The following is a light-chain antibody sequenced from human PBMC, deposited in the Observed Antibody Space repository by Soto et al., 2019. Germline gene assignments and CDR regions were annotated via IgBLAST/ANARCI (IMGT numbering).Light chain of an antibody. CDR3: QQRSNWPRGIT. Sequence: EIVLTQSPATLSLSPGERATLSCRASQSVSSYLAWYQQKPGQAPRLLIYDASNRATGIPARLSGSGSGIDFTPTISSLEPEDFAVYYCQQRSNWPRGITFGQGTRLEIK. V-gene: IGKV3-11*01. CDR2: DAS. CDR1: QSVSSY. J-gene: IGKJ5*01.